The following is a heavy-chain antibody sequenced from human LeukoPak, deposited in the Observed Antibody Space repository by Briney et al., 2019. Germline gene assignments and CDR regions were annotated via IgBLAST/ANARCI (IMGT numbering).Heavy chain of an antibody. CDR2: IYHSGST. Sequence: KPSETLSLTCTVSGYSISSGYYWGWIRQPPGKGLEWIGSIYHSGSTYYNPSLKSRVTISVDTSKNQFSLKLSSVTAADTAVYYCARGAYGDYDNWFDPWGQGTLVTVSS. J-gene: IGHJ5*02. D-gene: IGHD4-17*01. V-gene: IGHV4-38-2*02. CDR1: GYSISSGYY. CDR3: ARGAYGDYDNWFDP.